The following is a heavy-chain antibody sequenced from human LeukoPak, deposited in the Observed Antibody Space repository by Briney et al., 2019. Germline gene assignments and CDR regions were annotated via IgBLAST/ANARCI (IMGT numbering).Heavy chain of an antibody. J-gene: IGHJ3*02. CDR3: ARVTTMVRGVIIGGEKDAFDI. CDR2: IYYSGST. V-gene: IGHV4-31*03. D-gene: IGHD3-10*01. CDR1: GGSISSGGYY. Sequence: SQTLSLTCTVSGGSISSGGYYWSWIRQHPGKGLEWIGYIYYSGSTYYNPSLKSRVTISVDTSKNQFSLKLSSVTAADTAVYYCARVTTMVRGVIIGGEKDAFDIWGQGTMVTVSS.